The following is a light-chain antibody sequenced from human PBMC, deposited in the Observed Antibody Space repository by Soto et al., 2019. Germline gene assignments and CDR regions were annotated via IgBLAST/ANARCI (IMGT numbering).Light chain of an antibody. V-gene: IGLV2-14*01. CDR1: SSDVGGYNF. CDR3: SSYTSISTYV. CDR2: DVT. J-gene: IGLJ1*01. Sequence: ALTQPASVSGSPGQSITISCTGTSSDVGGYNFVSWYQQHPDKAPKLMIYDVTNRPSGVSNRFSGSKSGNTASLTISGLQAEDEADYYCSSYTSISTYVFGTGTQLTVL.